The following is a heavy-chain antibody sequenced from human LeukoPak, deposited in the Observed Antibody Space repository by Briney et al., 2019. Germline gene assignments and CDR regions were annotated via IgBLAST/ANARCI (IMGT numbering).Heavy chain of an antibody. V-gene: IGHV4-31*03. D-gene: IGHD1-26*01. CDR2: IYYSGST. J-gene: IGHJ4*02. Sequence: SETLSLTCTVSGGSISSADYYWSWIRQHPGKGLEWIGYIYYSGSTYYNPSLKSRVTISVDTSKNQFSLKLSSVTAADTAVYYCARVGVVGAYFDYWGQGTLVSVSS. CDR1: GGSISSADYY. CDR3: ARVGVVGAYFDY.